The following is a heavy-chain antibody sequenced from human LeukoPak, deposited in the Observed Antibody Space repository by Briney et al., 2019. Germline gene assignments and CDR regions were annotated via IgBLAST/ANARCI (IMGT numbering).Heavy chain of an antibody. CDR3: ARHPRIPLAFDI. V-gene: IGHV4-59*08. Sequence: SENLSLTCTVSGGSISSYYWSWIRQPPGKGLEWIGYIYYSGSTNYNPPLKSRVTISVDTSKNQFSLKLSSVTAADTAVYYCARHPRIPLAFDIWGQGTMVTVSS. D-gene: IGHD2-2*02. CDR2: IYYSGST. CDR1: GGSISSYY. J-gene: IGHJ3*02.